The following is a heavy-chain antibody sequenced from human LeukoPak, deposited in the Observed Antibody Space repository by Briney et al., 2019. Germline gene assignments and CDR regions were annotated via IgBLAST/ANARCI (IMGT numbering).Heavy chain of an antibody. Sequence: GGSLRLSCAASGFTFSSNWMSWVRHVPGRGLDWVANIKPDGSAQYYAASVKGRFTVSRDNAKNSLYLRMNSLRVEDTAVYYCARANNSSWHNWGQGTLVTVSA. CDR2: IKPDGSAQ. D-gene: IGHD6-13*01. V-gene: IGHV3-7*01. CDR1: GFTFSSNW. J-gene: IGHJ4*02. CDR3: ARANNSSWHN.